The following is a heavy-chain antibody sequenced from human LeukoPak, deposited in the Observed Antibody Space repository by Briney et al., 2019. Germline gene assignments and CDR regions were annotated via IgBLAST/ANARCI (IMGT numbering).Heavy chain of an antibody. J-gene: IGHJ4*02. D-gene: IGHD2-2*01. Sequence: GASVKVSCKASGYTFTGYYMHWVRQAPGQGLEWMGWINPNSGGTNYAQKFQGRVTMTRDTSISTAYMELSRLRSDDTAVYYCARDRADCSSTSRYAPAGGDYWGQGTLVTVSS. CDR1: GYTFTGYY. CDR3: ARDRADCSSTSRYAPAGGDY. CDR2: INPNSGGT. V-gene: IGHV1-2*02.